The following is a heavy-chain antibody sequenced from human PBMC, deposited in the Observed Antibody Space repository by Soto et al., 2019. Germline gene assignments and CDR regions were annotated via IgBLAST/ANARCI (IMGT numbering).Heavy chain of an antibody. Sequence: QVLLVQSGAEVKKPGASVKVSCKASGYKFTDYYIHWVRQAPGQGPAWMGWVNPKRGDAVYAQKFQGWVTMTRDTATTTAYWEVNRLKSDDTAVYYCARDPGIPGRYWYFDLWGRGTLVTVSS. J-gene: IGHJ2*01. V-gene: IGHV1-2*04. CDR3: ARDPGIPGRYWYFDL. CDR1: GYKFTDYY. D-gene: IGHD1-20*01. CDR2: VNPKRGDA.